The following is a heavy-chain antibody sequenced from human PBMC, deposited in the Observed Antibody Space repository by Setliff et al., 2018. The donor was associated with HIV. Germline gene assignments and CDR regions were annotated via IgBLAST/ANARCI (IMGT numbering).Heavy chain of an antibody. CDR1: GDSIRSHY. Sequence: ETLSLTCTVSGDSIRSHYWGWIRQPPGKGLEWIGDIYNSGNTNYNPSLKSRVTISLDTSNNQFSLKLSSVTAADTAVYYCARGLRYGWYGYYYYMDVWGKGTTVTVSS. D-gene: IGHD6-19*01. V-gene: IGHV4-59*11. J-gene: IGHJ6*03. CDR2: IYNSGNT. CDR3: ARGLRYGWYGYYYYMDV.